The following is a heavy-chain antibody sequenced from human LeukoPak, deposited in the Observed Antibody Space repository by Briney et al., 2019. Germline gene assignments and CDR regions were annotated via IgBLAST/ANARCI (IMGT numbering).Heavy chain of an antibody. D-gene: IGHD2-15*01. Sequence: SETLSLTCTVSGGSISSGGYYWSWIRQHPGKGLEWIGYIYYSGSTYYHPSLTSRVTISVDTSKNQFSLKLSSVTAADTAVYYCARGGRSWYFDYWGQGTLVTVSS. CDR3: ARGGRSWYFDY. CDR2: IYYSGST. V-gene: IGHV4-31*03. J-gene: IGHJ4*02. CDR1: GGSISSGGYY.